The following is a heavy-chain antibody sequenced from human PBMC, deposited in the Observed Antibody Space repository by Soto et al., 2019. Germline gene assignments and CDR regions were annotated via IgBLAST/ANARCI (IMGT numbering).Heavy chain of an antibody. CDR3: VRAACGDCYGYGY. D-gene: IGHD5-18*01. J-gene: IGHJ4*02. CDR1: GFNFRDYN. Sequence: EVQLVESGGDLVQPVGSLRLSCAASGFNFRDYNMNWVRQAPGKGLEWVSHITATTGITYYADSVKGRFTISRDNPKNSLSLQINSLRNEDTALYYCVRAACGDCYGYGYWGQGTLVIVSS. V-gene: IGHV3-48*02. CDR2: ITATTGIT.